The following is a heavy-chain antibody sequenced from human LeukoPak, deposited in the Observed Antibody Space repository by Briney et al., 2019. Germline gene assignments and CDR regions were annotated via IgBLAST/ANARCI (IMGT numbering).Heavy chain of an antibody. CDR2: ISSSSSYV. J-gene: IGHJ4*02. V-gene: IGHV3-21*01. CDR1: GLTISSYC. CDR3: VRDRRAVAGGADFDY. D-gene: IGHD6-19*01. Sequence: PGGSLRLSCAASGLTISSYCMNWVRQAPGKGLEWVSSISSSSSYVYYADSVKGRFTISRDNAKNSLYLQMNSLRAEDTAVYFCVRDRRAVAGGADFDYWGQAPIATVSS.